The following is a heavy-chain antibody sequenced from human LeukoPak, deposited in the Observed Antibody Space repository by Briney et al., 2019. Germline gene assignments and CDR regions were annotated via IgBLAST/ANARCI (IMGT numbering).Heavy chain of an antibody. D-gene: IGHD6-6*01. V-gene: IGHV4-59*01. J-gene: IGHJ3*02. CDR2: IYYSGST. CDR3: ARPLIAARQSHDAFDI. CDR1: GASISSYY. Sequence: KTSETLSLTCTVSGASISSYYWNWIRQPPGKGLEWIGNIYYSGSTNYSPSLKSRVTISRDTSKNQFSLKLSSVTAADTAVYYCARPLIAARQSHDAFDIWGQGTMVTVS.